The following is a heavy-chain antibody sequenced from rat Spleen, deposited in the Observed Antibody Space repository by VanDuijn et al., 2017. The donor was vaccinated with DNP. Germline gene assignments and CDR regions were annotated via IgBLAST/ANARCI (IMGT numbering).Heavy chain of an antibody. V-gene: IGHV5S10*01. CDR1: GFTFNNYA. CDR2: MISDGSHT. J-gene: IGHJ2*01. CDR3: TTLGPYYFEY. Sequence: EVQLVESGGGLVQPGNSLKLSCAASGFTFNNYAMAWVRQSPEKGLEWVATMISDGSHTYYRDSVKGRFTISRDNPRTTLYLQMDSLRSEDTATYYCTTLGPYYFEYWGQGGMVTVSS.